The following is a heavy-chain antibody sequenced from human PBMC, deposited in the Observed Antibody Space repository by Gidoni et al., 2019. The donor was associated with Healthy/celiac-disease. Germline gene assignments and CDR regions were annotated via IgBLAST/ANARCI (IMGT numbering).Heavy chain of an antibody. CDR1: GFSLSNARRG. J-gene: IGHJ6*04. CDR3: ARMSGSSWYYYYGMDV. Sequence: QVTLKESGPVLVKPTDTPTLTCTVAGFSLSNARRGVSWIRQPSGKALEWLAHILSNDEKSYSTSLKSRLTISKDTSKSQVVLTMTNMDPVDTATYYCARMSGSSWYYYYGMDVWGKGTTVTVSS. V-gene: IGHV2-26*01. CDR2: ILSNDEK. D-gene: IGHD6-13*01.